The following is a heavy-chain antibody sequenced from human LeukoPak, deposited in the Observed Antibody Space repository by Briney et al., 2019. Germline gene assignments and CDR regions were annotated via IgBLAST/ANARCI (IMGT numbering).Heavy chain of an antibody. Sequence: SETLSLTCAVYGGSFSGYYWSWIRQPPGKGLEWIGEINHSGSTNYNPSLKSRVTISVDTSKNQFSLKLSSVTAADTAVYHCAGYYYGSGSYFWFDPWGQGTLVTVSS. J-gene: IGHJ5*02. CDR2: INHSGST. CDR3: AGYYYGSGSYFWFDP. D-gene: IGHD3-10*01. V-gene: IGHV4-34*01. CDR1: GGSFSGYY.